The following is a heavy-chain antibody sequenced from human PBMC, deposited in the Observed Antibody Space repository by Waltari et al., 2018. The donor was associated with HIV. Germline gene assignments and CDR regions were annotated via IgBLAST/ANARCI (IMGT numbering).Heavy chain of an antibody. Sequence: EVQLVESGGGLVQPGGSLRLSCAASGFTFSSYWMHWVRQAPGKGLVWVSRINSDGSITSDADSGKGRFTISRDNARNTLYLQMNSLGAEDTAMYYCAKGGTSGYTFGFGRWGQGTLVTVSS. CDR2: INSDGSIT. J-gene: IGHJ1*01. CDR1: GFTFSSYW. CDR3: AKGGTSGYTFGFGR. D-gene: IGHD5-18*01. V-gene: IGHV3-74*01.